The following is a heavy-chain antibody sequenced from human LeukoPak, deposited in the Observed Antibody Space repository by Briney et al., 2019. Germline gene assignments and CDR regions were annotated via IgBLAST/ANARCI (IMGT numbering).Heavy chain of an antibody. Sequence: GASVKVSCKASGYTFTSYGISWVRQAPGQGLEWMGWISAYNGNTNYAQKLQGRVTMTTDTSTSTAYMELRSLRSDDTAVYYCARLSLRDIVLMVYASDAFDIWGQGTMVTVSS. CDR3: ARLSLRDIVLMVYASDAFDI. V-gene: IGHV1-18*01. J-gene: IGHJ3*02. D-gene: IGHD2-8*01. CDR2: ISAYNGNT. CDR1: GYTFTSYG.